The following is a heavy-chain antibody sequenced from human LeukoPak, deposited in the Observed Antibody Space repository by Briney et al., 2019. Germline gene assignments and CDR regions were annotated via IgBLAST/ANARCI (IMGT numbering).Heavy chain of an antibody. D-gene: IGHD2-21*02. CDR3: ARGRGDCYGGGQNWFDP. CDR2: INPSGGST. Sequence: ASVKVSCKASGYTFTSYYMHWVQQAPGQGLEWMGIINPSGGSTSYAQKFQGRVTMTRDTSTSTVYMELSSLRSEDTAVYYCARGRGDCYGGGQNWFDPWGQGTLVTVSS. J-gene: IGHJ5*02. CDR1: GYTFTSYY. V-gene: IGHV1-46*01.